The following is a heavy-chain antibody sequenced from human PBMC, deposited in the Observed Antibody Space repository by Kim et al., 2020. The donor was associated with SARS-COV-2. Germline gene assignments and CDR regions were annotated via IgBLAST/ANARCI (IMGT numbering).Heavy chain of an antibody. CDR1: GFTFSSYS. V-gene: IGHV3-21*01. CDR3: AREYYYDSSGYYAGY. J-gene: IGHJ4*02. Sequence: GGSLRLSCAASGFTFSSYSMNWVRQAPGKGLEWVSSISSSSSNIYYADSVKGLFTISRDNEKNSLYLQMKSLRAEETAVYYCAREYYYDSSGYYAGYWGQGTLVTVSS. D-gene: IGHD3-22*01. CDR2: ISSSSSNI.